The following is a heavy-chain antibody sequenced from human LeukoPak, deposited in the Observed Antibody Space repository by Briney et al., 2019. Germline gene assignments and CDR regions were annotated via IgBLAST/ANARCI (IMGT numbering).Heavy chain of an antibody. J-gene: IGHJ2*01. CDR1: GGSISSYY. CDR2: IYYSGST. D-gene: IGHD6-19*01. V-gene: IGHV4-59*01. CDR3: ARTIAVAGRGGYFDL. Sequence: SETLSLTCTASGGSISSYYWSWIRQPPGKGLEWIGYIYYSGSTNYNPSLKSRVTISVDTSKNQFSLKLSSVTAADTAVYYCARTIAVAGRGGYFDLWGRGTLVTVSS.